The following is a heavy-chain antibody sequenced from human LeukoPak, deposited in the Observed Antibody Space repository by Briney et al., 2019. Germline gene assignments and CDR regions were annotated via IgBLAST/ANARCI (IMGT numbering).Heavy chain of an antibody. D-gene: IGHD4-17*01. J-gene: IGHJ5*02. V-gene: IGHV3-43D*03. CDR1: GFTFDDYA. Sequence: GGSLRLSCAASGFTFDDYAMHWVRQAPGKGLEWVSLISWDGGSTYYADSVKGRFTISRDNAKNSLYLQMNSLRAEDTAVYYCATLRLRSWFDPWGQGTLVTVSS. CDR3: ATLRLRSWFDP. CDR2: ISWDGGST.